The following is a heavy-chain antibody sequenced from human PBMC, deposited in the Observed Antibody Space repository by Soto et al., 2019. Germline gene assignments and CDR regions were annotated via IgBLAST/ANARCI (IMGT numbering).Heavy chain of an antibody. CDR1: GGSISSGGYY. D-gene: IGHD6-19*01. V-gene: IGHV4-31*03. CDR2: IYYSGST. Sequence: SETLSLTCTVSGGSISSGGYYWSWIRQHPGKGLEWIGYIYYSGSTYYNPSLKSRATISVDTSKNQFSLKLSSVTAADTAVYYCARQNGYSSGWYVNYFDYWGQGTLVTVSS. CDR3: ARQNGYSSGWYVNYFDY. J-gene: IGHJ4*02.